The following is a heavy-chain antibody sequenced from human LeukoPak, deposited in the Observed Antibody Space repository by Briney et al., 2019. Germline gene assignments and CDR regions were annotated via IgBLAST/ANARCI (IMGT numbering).Heavy chain of an antibody. CDR2: IYYFGST. D-gene: IGHD3-16*01. CDR3: ARESRDYDYVWGSHEYYYYYYMDV. Sequence: PSGTLSLTCTVSGGSISRYYWSWIRQPPGKGLEWIGYIYYFGSTNYNPSLKSRVTISVDTSKNQFSLKLSSVTAADTAVYYCARESRDYDYVWGSHEYYYYYYMDVWGKGTTVTVSS. V-gene: IGHV4-59*01. J-gene: IGHJ6*03. CDR1: GGSISRYY.